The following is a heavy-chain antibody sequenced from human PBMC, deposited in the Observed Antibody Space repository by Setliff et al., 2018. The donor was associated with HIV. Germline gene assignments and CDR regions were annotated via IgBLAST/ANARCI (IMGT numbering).Heavy chain of an antibody. J-gene: IGHJ5*02. V-gene: IGHV3-11*05. D-gene: IGHD3-10*01. CDR2: ISSSSSYT. CDR3: ARVSGSGNYAHCTS. CDR1: GFTFISYW. Sequence: LRLSCAASGFTFISYWMSWVRQAPGKGLEWVSYISSSSSYTNYLDSVKGRFTISRDNAKNSLYLQMNSLRVEDTAVYYCARVSGSGNYAHCTSWGQGTLVTVSS.